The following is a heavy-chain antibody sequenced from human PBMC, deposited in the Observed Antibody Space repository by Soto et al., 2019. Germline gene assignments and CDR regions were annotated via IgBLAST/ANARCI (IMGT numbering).Heavy chain of an antibody. J-gene: IGHJ5*02. V-gene: IGHV4-59*01. Sequence: PSETLSLTCTVSGGSISVYYWSWVRQPPGKGLEWIGYMYYSGSTTYNPSLKSRVTMSVDTSKNHFSLKLNSVTTADTAVYYCARLISAGAWPDPWGQGTLVTVSS. CDR2: MYYSGST. D-gene: IGHD2-8*01. CDR1: GGSISVYY. CDR3: ARLISAGAWPDP.